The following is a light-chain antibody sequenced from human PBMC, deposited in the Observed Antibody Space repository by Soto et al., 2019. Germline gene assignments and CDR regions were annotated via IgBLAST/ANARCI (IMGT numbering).Light chain of an antibody. J-gene: IGLJ2*01. CDR2: EVS. CDR3: SSYTSSSTFAV. CDR1: SSDVGSYNR. V-gene: IGLV2-18*02. Sequence: QSALTQPPSVSGSPGQSVTISCTGTSSDVGSYNRVSWYQQPPGTAPKLMIYEVSNRPSGVTDRFSGSKSGNTASLTISGLQAEDEADYYCSSYTSSSTFAVFGGGTKLTVL.